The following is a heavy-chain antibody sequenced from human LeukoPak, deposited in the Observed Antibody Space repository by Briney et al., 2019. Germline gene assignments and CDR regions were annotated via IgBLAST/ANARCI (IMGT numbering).Heavy chain of an antibody. CDR1: GDPIRSDSLY. V-gene: IGHV4-61*02. CDR2: IYASGNT. J-gene: IGHJ5*02. CDR3: ARDRSSGWLNWFDP. Sequence: SETLSLTCTVSGDPIRSDSLYWNWIRQPAGRGLQWIGRIYASGNTNYNPSLKSRVTISLDTSRNRFSLNLRSVTATDTAVYFCARDRSSGWLNWFDPWGQGTLVTVSP. D-gene: IGHD6-19*01.